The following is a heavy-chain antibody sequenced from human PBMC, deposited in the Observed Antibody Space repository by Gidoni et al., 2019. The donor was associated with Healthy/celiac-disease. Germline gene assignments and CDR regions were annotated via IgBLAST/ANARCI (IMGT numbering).Heavy chain of an antibody. CDR3: TSLVVVAARTFDY. Sequence: EVQLVDSGGGLVQPGGALKLSCAASGFPFSGSAMHWVRQASGKGLEWVGRIRSKANSYATAYAASVKGRFTISRDDSKNTAYLQMNSLKTEDTAVYYCTSLVVVAARTFDYWGQGTLVTVSS. J-gene: IGHJ4*02. CDR1: GFPFSGSA. CDR2: IRSKANSYAT. D-gene: IGHD2-15*01. V-gene: IGHV3-73*02.